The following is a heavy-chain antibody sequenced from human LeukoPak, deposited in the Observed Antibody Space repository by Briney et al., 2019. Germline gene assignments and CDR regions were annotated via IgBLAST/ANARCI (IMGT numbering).Heavy chain of an antibody. CDR2: ISSSSSYI. CDR1: GFTFSSYS. D-gene: IGHD1-14*01. J-gene: IGHJ4*02. Sequence: KSGGSLRLSCAASGFTFSSYSMNWVRQAPGKGLEWVSSISSSSSYIYYADSVKGRFTISRDNAKNSLYLQMNSLRAEDTAVYYCARFITKPRAFDYWGQGTLVTVSS. CDR3: ARFITKPRAFDY. V-gene: IGHV3-21*01.